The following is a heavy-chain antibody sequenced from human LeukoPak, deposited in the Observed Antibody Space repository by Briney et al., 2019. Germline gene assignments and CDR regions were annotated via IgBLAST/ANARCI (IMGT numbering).Heavy chain of an antibody. CDR3: AKDLNVAAAGYYFDY. CDR1: GFTFSNYG. J-gene: IGHJ4*02. D-gene: IGHD6-13*01. V-gene: IGHV3-30*18. Sequence: GGSLRLSCAASGFTFSNYGMHWGRQAPGKGVGGVAVVANDGRDKRYADSVKGRFTISRDNSKNTVYLQMNSLRAEDTAVYYCAKDLNVAAAGYYFDYWGQGTLVTVSS. CDR2: VANDGRDK.